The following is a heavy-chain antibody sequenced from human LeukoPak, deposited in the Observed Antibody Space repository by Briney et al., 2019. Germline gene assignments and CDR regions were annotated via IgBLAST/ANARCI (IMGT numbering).Heavy chain of an antibody. V-gene: IGHV3-43D*04. Sequence: GGSLRLSCAASGFTFDDYAMHWVRQAPGKGLEWVSLISWDGGSTYYADSVKGRFTISRDNSKNTLYLQMNSLRAEDTAVYYCAKDRIVVVVHDAFDIRGQGTMVTVSS. D-gene: IGHD2-15*01. CDR2: ISWDGGST. J-gene: IGHJ3*02. CDR1: GFTFDDYA. CDR3: AKDRIVVVVHDAFDI.